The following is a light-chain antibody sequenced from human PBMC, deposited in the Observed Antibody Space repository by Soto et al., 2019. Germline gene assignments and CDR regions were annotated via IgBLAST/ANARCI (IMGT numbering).Light chain of an antibody. V-gene: IGKV3-15*01. Sequence: EIVLTQSPSTLSLPPGERGTLSCRASQNISNYLIWYQQKPGQAPRLLIYGASTRATGIPARFSGSGSGAEFTLTISSLQSEDFAVYYCQQYKNWPLFGQGTRLEIK. CDR2: GAS. CDR3: QQYKNWPL. CDR1: QNISNY. J-gene: IGKJ5*01.